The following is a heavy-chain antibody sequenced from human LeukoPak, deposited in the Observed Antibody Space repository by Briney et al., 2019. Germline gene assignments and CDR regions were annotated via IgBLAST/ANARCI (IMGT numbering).Heavy chain of an antibody. CDR1: GFTFSSYG. D-gene: IGHD5-18*01. J-gene: IGHJ4*02. CDR3: ARDRGGGYSYGPDY. Sequence: PGGSLRLSCAASGFTFSSYGMHWVRQAPGKGLEWVAVICYDGSNKYYADSVKGRFTISRDNSKNTLCLQMNSLRAEDTAVYYCARDRGGGYSYGPDYWGQGTLVTVSS. CDR2: ICYDGSNK. V-gene: IGHV3-33*01.